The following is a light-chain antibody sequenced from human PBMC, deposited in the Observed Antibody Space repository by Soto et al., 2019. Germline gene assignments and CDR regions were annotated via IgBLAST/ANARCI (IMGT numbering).Light chain of an antibody. J-gene: IGKJ5*01. CDR2: DAS. V-gene: IGKV1-33*01. Sequence: DIQMTQSPSSLSASVGDRVTITCQASQDINKNLIWYQQKPGKAPKLLIYDASDLEKGVPSRFSRSGSGTVFTFIISSMQTEDFATYYYQQYESLPLTFGQGTRLEIK. CDR3: QQYESLPLT. CDR1: QDINKN.